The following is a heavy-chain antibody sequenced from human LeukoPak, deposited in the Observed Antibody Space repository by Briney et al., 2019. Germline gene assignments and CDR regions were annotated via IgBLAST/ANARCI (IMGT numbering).Heavy chain of an antibody. D-gene: IGHD2-15*01. CDR2: INWNGGST. V-gene: IGHV3-20*01. CDR3: ARVCRRVVAATYDAFDI. Sequence: GGSLRLSCAASGFTFDDYGMSWVRQAPGKGLEWVSGINWNGGSTGYADSVKGRFTISRDNAKNSLYLQMNSLRAEDTALYHCARVCRRVVAATYDAFDIWGQGTMVTVSS. CDR1: GFTFDDYG. J-gene: IGHJ3*02.